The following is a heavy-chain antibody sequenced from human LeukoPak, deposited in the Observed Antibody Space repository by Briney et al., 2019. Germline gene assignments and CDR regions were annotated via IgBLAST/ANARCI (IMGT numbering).Heavy chain of an antibody. CDR1: GFTFSSYA. V-gene: IGHV3-23*01. Sequence: PGGSLRLSCAASGFTFSSYAMSWVRQAPGKGLEWVSAISGSGGSTYYADSVKGRFTISRDNSKNTLYLQMNSLRAEDTAVYYCARDFSGDYYFGYWGQGTLVTVSS. CDR3: ARDFSGDYYFGY. CDR2: ISGSGGST. J-gene: IGHJ4*02. D-gene: IGHD7-27*01.